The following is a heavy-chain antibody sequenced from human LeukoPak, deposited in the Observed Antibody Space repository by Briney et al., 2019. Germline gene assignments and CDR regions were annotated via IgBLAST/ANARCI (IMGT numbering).Heavy chain of an antibody. Sequence: GESLKISCAASGFTVSSYAMHWVRQAPGEGLEWVAVISYDGSRKHYINSVKGRFTVSRDNSKNTVDLQMNSVRVDDTAVYYCARDSFGYIYGSFDYWGQGAQVIVSS. J-gene: IGHJ4*02. CDR3: ARDSFGYIYGSFDY. CDR2: ISYDGSRK. V-gene: IGHV3-30-3*01. CDR1: GFTVSSYA. D-gene: IGHD5-18*01.